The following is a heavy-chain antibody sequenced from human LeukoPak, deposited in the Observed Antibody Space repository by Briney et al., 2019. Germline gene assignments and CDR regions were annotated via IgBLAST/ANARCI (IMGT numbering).Heavy chain of an antibody. J-gene: IGHJ3*01. CDR1: GYTFTGYY. CDR3: ARPPRGLRFLEWYYGN. CDR2: INPNSGGT. V-gene: IGHV1-2*02. Sequence: ASVKVSCKASGYTFTGYYMHLVRQAPGQGLEWMGWINPNSGGTNYAQKFQGRVTMTRDTSISTAYMELSRLGSDDTAVYYCARPPRGLRFLEWYYGNWGQGTMVTVSS. D-gene: IGHD3-3*01.